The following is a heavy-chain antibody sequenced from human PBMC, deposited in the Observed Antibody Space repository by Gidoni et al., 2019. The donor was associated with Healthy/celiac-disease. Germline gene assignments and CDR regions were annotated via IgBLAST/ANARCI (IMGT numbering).Heavy chain of an antibody. Sequence: QVQLQESGPGLVKPSGTLSLTCAVSGGSISSSNWWSWVRQPPGKGLEWIGEIYHSGSTNYNPSLKSRVTISVDKSKNQFSLKLSSVTAADTAVYYCARGRGGYYPVPRNNWFDPWGQGTLVTVSS. CDR3: ARGRGGYYPVPRNNWFDP. CDR2: IYHSGST. CDR1: GGSISSSNW. J-gene: IGHJ5*02. D-gene: IGHD3-3*01. V-gene: IGHV4-4*02.